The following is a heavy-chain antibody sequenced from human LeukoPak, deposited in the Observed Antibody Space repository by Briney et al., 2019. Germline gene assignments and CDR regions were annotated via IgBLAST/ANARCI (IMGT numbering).Heavy chain of an antibody. CDR2: IYHSGSA. J-gene: IGHJ4*02. V-gene: IGHV4-4*01. Sequence: SETLSLTCAVSGASISSDNWWSWVRQPPGKGLEWIGEIYHSGSANYSPSLKSRVTMSVDKSKNQFSLKLNSVTAADTAVYWCVKGGTGHLEYWGQGVLVTVSS. D-gene: IGHD1-1*01. CDR1: GASISSDNW. CDR3: VKGGTGHLEY.